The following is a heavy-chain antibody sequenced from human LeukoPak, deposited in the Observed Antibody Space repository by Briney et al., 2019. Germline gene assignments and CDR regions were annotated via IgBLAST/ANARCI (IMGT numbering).Heavy chain of an antibody. CDR1: GFTVSSNY. Sequence: GGSLRLSCAASGFTVSSNYMSWVRQAPGKGLEWVSVIYSGGSTYYADSVKGRFTIPRHNSKNTLYLQMNSLRAEDTAVYYCAREGRSWHVGYSWSAFDYWGQGTLVTVSS. CDR3: AREGRSWHVGYSWSAFDY. D-gene: IGHD6-13*01. J-gene: IGHJ4*02. CDR2: IYSGGST. V-gene: IGHV3-53*04.